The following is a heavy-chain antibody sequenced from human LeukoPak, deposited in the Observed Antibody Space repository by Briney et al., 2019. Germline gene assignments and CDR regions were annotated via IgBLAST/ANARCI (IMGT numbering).Heavy chain of an antibody. V-gene: IGHV4-4*09. J-gene: IGHJ4*02. CDR2: IYTSGST. CDR3: ARQFQAGEGFDY. Sequence: PSETLSLTCTVSGGSISSYYWSWIRQPPGKGLEWIGYIYTSGSTNYNPSLKSRVTISVDTSKNQFSLKLSSVTAADTAVYYCARQFQAGEGFDYWGQGTLVTVSS. D-gene: IGHD7-27*01. CDR1: GGSISSYY.